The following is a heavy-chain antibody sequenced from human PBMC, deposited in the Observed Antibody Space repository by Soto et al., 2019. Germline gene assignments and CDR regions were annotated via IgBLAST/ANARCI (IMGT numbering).Heavy chain of an antibody. D-gene: IGHD6-19*01. CDR2: IIPIFGTA. CDR1: GGTFSSYA. V-gene: IGHV1-69*13. CDR3: AREGSGPGGIAVPRELFQH. J-gene: IGHJ1*01. Sequence: ASVKVSCKASGGTFSSYAISWVRQAPGQGLEWMGGIIPIFGTANYAQKFQGRVTITADESTSTAYMELSSLRSEDTAVYYCAREGSGPGGIAVPRELFQHWGPSTLRTVFS.